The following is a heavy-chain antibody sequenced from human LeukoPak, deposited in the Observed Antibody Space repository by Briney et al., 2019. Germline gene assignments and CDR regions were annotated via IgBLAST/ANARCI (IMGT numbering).Heavy chain of an antibody. CDR3: ARFPSARVGSFYSY. D-gene: IGHD1-26*01. J-gene: IGHJ4*02. Sequence: SETLTLTCAVYGGSFSGDYWSWIRQPPGKGLEWIGDINRSGRAVFNTSLKSRVIISVDTSKNQFSLKLSSVTAADTAVYYCARFPSARVGSFYSYWGQGTLVTVSS. CDR2: INRSGRA. CDR1: GGSFSGDY. V-gene: IGHV4-34*01.